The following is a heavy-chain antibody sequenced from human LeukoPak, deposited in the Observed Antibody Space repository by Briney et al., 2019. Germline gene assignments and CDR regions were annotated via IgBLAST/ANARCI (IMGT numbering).Heavy chain of an antibody. J-gene: IGHJ3*02. CDR1: GFTFSDYY. V-gene: IGHV3-11*04. CDR3: ARASFHDAFDI. CDR2: ISSSGSTI. Sequence: GGSLRLSCAASGFTFSDYYMSWIRQAPGKGLEWVSYISSSGSTIYYADPVKGRFTISRDNAKNSLYLQMNSLRAEDTAVYYCARASFHDAFDIWGQGTMVTVSS.